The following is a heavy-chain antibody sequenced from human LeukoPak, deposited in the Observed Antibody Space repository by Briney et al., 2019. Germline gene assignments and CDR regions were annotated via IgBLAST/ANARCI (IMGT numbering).Heavy chain of an antibody. V-gene: IGHV3-23*01. CDR2: ISGSGGST. CDR1: GFTFSSYA. D-gene: IGHD6-13*01. J-gene: IGHJ4*02. CDR3: ARDQAAAGMSYYFDY. Sequence: PGGSLRLSCAASGFTFSSYAMSWVRQAPGKGLEWVSAISGSGGSTYYADSVKGRFTISRDNSKNTLYLQMNSLRAEDTAVYYCARDQAAAGMSYYFDYWGQGTLVTVSS.